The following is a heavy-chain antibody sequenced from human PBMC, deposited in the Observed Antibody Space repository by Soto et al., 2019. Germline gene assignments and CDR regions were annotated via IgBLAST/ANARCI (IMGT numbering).Heavy chain of an antibody. J-gene: IGHJ4*02. CDR2: IYSGGST. V-gene: IGHV3-53*01. CDR3: ASSQGPGYFDY. Sequence: AVGSLRLSCAASGFTVSSNYMSWVRQAPGKGLEWVSVIYSGGSTYYADSVKGRFTISRDNSKNTLYLQMNSLRAEDTAVYYCASSQGPGYFDYWGQGTLVTVSS. CDR1: GFTVSSNY.